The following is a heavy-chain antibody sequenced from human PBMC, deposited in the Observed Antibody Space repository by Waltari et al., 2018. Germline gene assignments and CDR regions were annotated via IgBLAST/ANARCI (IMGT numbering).Heavy chain of an antibody. CDR1: GFTFSSYG. Sequence: QVQLVESVGGVVQPVGSLRLSCAASGFTFSSYGMHWVRQAPGTGLEWVAFIRYDGSNKYYADYVQCRFTRSRDNSKNTLYMQMNSLRAEETAVYYCARGVTIFGVVILFVYWGQGTLVTVSS. J-gene: IGHJ4*02. CDR2: IRYDGSNK. V-gene: IGHV3-30*02. CDR3: ARGVTIFGVVILFVY. D-gene: IGHD3-3*01.